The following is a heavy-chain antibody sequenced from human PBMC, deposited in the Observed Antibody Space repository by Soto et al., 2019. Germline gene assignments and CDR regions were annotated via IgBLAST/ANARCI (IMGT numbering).Heavy chain of an antibody. V-gene: IGHV2-5*02. J-gene: IGHJ6*03. CDR1: GFSLNTSAVG. Sequence: QITLKESGPTLVKPTQTLTLTCTFSGFSLNTSAVGVGWIRQPPGKALEWLALVYWDDDKLYSPSLKSRLTITKDTSKNQVVLTMTNMDPVDKATYFCSHVLGYCSSVTCYHSVDYMDVWGKGTTVTVSS. CDR2: VYWDDDK. D-gene: IGHD2-15*01. CDR3: SHVLGYCSSVTCYHSVDYMDV.